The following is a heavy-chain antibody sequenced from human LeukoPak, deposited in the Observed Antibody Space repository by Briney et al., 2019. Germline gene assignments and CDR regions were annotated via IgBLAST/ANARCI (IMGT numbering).Heavy chain of an antibody. Sequence: PGGSLRLSCAASGFTFSSYSMNWVRQAPGKGLEWVSHISSSSSSIYYVDSVKGRFTISRDNAKNSLYLQMNSLRDEDTAVYYCARDGSYYYDSSGYYYFDYWGQGTLVTVSS. CDR3: ARDGSYYYDSSGYYYFDY. CDR2: ISSSSSSI. V-gene: IGHV3-48*02. CDR1: GFTFSSYS. D-gene: IGHD3-22*01. J-gene: IGHJ4*02.